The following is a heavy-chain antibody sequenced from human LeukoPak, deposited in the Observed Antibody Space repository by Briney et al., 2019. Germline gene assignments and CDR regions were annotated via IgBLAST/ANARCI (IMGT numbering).Heavy chain of an antibody. CDR2: ISGSGGST. J-gene: IGHJ4*02. CDR3: ANLARPPHDYGDYDLSYYFDY. Sequence: PGGTLRLSCAASGCTFSSYAMSWVRQAPGKGLEWVSAISGSGGSTYYADPVKGRFTIFRDNSKNTLYQQKNSLRAEETAEYFYANLARPPHDYGDYDLSYYFDYWGQGTLVTVSS. CDR1: GCTFSSYA. D-gene: IGHD4-17*01. V-gene: IGHV3-23*01.